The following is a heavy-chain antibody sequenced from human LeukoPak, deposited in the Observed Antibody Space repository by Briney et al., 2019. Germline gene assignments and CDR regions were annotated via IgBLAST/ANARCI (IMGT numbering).Heavy chain of an antibody. CDR3: ARGLQNYYDSSGYYYFDY. D-gene: IGHD3-22*01. CDR2: INHSGST. CDR1: GGSFSGYY. Sequence: SETLSLTCAVYGGSFSGYYWSWIRQSPGKGLEWIGEINHSGSTNYNPSLKSRVTISVDTSKNQFSLKLSSVTAADTAVYYCARGLQNYYDSSGYYYFDYWGQGTLVTVSS. V-gene: IGHV4-34*01. J-gene: IGHJ4*02.